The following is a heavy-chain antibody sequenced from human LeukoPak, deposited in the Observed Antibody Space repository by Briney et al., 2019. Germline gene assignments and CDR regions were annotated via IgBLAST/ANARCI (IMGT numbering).Heavy chain of an antibody. CDR3: ARDGGYSGYDLGS. D-gene: IGHD5-12*01. CDR1: GFTFSSYA. CDR2: ISYDGSNK. J-gene: IGHJ5*02. V-gene: IGHV3-30-3*01. Sequence: GGSLRLSCAASGFTFSSYAMHWVRQAPGKGLEWVAVISYDGSNKYYADSVKGRFTISRDNAKNSLYLQMNSLRAEDTAVYYCARDGGYSGYDLGSWGQGTLVTVSS.